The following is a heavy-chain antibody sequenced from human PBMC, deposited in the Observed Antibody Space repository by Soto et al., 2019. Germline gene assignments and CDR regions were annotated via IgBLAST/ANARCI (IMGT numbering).Heavy chain of an antibody. V-gene: IGHV4-59*01. CDR1: GNSIRNYY. CDR3: ATSYDLEIFPFDL. Sequence: SETLSLTWSVSGNSIRNYYWSWVRQPPGKSLEWIGYIYYSGTTNYNPSLKSRVTLSIDTPKNRFSLELRSVTAADTAVYYCATSYDLEIFPFDLWGQGILVTVSS. D-gene: IGHD5-12*01. CDR2: IYYSGTT. J-gene: IGHJ4*02.